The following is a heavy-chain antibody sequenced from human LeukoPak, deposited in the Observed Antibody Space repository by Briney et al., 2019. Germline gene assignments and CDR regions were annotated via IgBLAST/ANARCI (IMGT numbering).Heavy chain of an antibody. CDR2: INTNTGNP. CDR3: ARDPGNDEYYYYYYMDV. V-gene: IGHV7-4-1*02. J-gene: IGHJ6*03. CDR1: GYTFTSYA. D-gene: IGHD1-1*01. Sequence: ASVTVSCKASGYTFTSYAMNWVRQAPGQGLEWMGWINTNTGNPTYAQGFTGRFVFSLDTSVSTAYLQISSLKAEDTAVYYCARDPGNDEYYYYYYMDVWGKGTTVTVSS.